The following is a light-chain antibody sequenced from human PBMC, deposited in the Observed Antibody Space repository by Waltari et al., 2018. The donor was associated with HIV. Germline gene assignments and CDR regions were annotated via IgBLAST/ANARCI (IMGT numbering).Light chain of an antibody. CDR3: QQRGKST. Sequence: IVLTHPAAPLPSPPVERPTLSCRASQSVSSYLAWYQQKPGQAPRLLIYDASNRATGIPARFSGSGSGTDFTLTISSLEPEDFAVYYCQQRGKSTFGGGTKVEIK. CDR2: DAS. J-gene: IGKJ4*01. V-gene: IGKV3-11*01. CDR1: QSVSSY.